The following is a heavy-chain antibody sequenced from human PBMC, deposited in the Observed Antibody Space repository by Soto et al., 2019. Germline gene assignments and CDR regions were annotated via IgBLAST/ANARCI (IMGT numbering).Heavy chain of an antibody. CDR3: ARDRSSSPGGY. J-gene: IGHJ4*02. V-gene: IGHV1-69*04. CDR1: GGTFSSYT. CDR2: IIPNIGIA. Sequence: SVKVSCKASGGTFSSYTISWVRQAPGQGLEWMGRIIPNIGIANYAQKLQGRVTMTADKSTSTAYMELRSLRSDDTAVYYCARDRSSSPGGYWGQGTLVTVSS. D-gene: IGHD6-6*01.